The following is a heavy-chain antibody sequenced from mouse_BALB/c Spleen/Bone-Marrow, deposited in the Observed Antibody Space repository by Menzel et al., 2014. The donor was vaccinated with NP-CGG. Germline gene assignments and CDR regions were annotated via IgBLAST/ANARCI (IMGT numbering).Heavy chain of an antibody. D-gene: IGHD2-4*01. CDR2: IAPGSGNT. CDR1: GYTFTSYW. Sequence: DLVNPGASVKLSCKASGYTFTSYWINWIKQRPGQGLEWIGRIAPGSGNTYYNEMFKGKATLTVDTSSSTAYIQLSSLSSEDSPVYFCARSPMITESYAMDYWGQGTSVTVSS. CDR3: ARSPMITESYAMDY. J-gene: IGHJ4*01. V-gene: IGHV1S41*01.